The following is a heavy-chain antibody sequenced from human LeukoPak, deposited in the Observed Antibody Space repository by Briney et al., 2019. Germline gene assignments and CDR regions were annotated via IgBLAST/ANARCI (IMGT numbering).Heavy chain of an antibody. CDR3: AREASPTYDSSGYAPER. D-gene: IGHD3-22*01. Sequence: ASVKVSCKASGYTFTSYGISWVRQAPGQGLEWMGWISAYNGNTNYAQKLQGRVTITADESTSTAYMELSSLRSEDTAVYYCAREASPTYDSSGYAPERWGQGTLVTVSS. V-gene: IGHV1-18*01. CDR1: GYTFTSYG. CDR2: ISAYNGNT. J-gene: IGHJ4*02.